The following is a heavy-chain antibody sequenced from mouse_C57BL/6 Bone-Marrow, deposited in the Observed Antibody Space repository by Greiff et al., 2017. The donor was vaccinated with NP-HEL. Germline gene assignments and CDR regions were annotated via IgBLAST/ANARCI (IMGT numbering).Heavy chain of an antibody. V-gene: IGHV1-19*01. CDR2: INPYNGGT. CDR1: GYTFTDYY. J-gene: IGHJ2*01. CDR3: ASPTIVTPFDY. Sequence: EVKLLESGPVLVKPGASVKMSCKASGYTFTDYYMNWVKQSHGKSLEWIGVINPYNGGTSYNQKFKGKATLTVDKSSSTAYMELNSLTSEDSAVYYCASPTIVTPFDYWGQGTTLTVSS. D-gene: IGHD2-5*01.